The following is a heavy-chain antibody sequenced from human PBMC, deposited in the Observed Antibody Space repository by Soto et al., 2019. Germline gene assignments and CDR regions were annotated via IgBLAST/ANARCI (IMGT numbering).Heavy chain of an antibody. J-gene: IGHJ4*02. D-gene: IGHD3-16*02. CDR1: GGSFSGYY. CDR2: INHSGST. CDR3: ARGKLSDYVWGSYRYHFDY. Sequence: SETLSLTCAVYGGSFSGYYWSWIRQPPGKGLEWIGEINHSGSTNYNPSLKSRVTISVDTSKNQFSLKLSSVTAADTAVYYCARGKLSDYVWGSYRYHFDYWGQGALVTVSS. V-gene: IGHV4-34*01.